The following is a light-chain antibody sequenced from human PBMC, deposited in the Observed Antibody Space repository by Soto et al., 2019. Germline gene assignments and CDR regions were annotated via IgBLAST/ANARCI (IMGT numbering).Light chain of an antibody. V-gene: IGKV3-11*01. CDR3: QQRSNWPVT. Sequence: EIVLTQSPATLSLSPGERATLSCRASQSVSSYLAWYQQKPGQAPGLLIYDASSRATGIPARFSGSGSGTDFTLTISSLEPEDFAVYYCQQRSNWPVTFGQGTKVEIK. CDR2: DAS. CDR1: QSVSSY. J-gene: IGKJ1*01.